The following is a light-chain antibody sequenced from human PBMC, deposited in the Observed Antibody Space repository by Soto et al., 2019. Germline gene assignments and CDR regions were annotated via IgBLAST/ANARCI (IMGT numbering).Light chain of an antibody. CDR1: QSVSVN. CDR2: GVS. Sequence: EIVMTQSPGTLSVSPGERATLSCRASQSVSVNLAWYQQKPGQAPRLLIYGVSTRATGIPARFSGSESGTEFTLTISSLQSEDFSVYDCQQYNDWPFTVGPGTKVDIK. CDR3: QQYNDWPFT. V-gene: IGKV3-15*01. J-gene: IGKJ3*01.